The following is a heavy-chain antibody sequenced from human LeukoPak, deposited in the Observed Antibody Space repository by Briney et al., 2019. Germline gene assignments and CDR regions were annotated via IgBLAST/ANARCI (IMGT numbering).Heavy chain of an antibody. CDR1: GGSFSSSF. Sequence: PSETLSLTCAVSGGSFSSSFWTWIRQPPGKGLEWIGYIYTGGSTNYNPSLKGRVTISLAKSYDQFSLRLSSVTAADTAIYYCARLQGSSSRFRGFYWFDPWSQGTLVTVSS. D-gene: IGHD6-6*01. CDR2: IYTGGST. CDR3: ARLQGSSSRFRGFYWFDP. V-gene: IGHV4-4*09. J-gene: IGHJ5*02.